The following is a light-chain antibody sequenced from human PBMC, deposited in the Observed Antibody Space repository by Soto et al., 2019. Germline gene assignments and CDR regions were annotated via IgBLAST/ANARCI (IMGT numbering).Light chain of an antibody. V-gene: IGLV3-21*04. CDR2: YDS. J-gene: IGLJ2*01. Sequence: SYELTQPPSVSVAPGKTARITCGGTNIGSKTVHWYQQKPGQAPVLVIYYDSDRPSGIPERFSGSNSGNTATLTISRVEAGDEADYYCQVLDSSSDVIFGGGTKLTVL. CDR1: NIGSKT. CDR3: QVLDSSSDVI.